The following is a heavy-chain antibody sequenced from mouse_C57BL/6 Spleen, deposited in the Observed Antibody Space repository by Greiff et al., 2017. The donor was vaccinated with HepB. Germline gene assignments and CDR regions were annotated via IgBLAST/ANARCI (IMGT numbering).Heavy chain of an antibody. D-gene: IGHD2-5*01. CDR3: AREDYSNPFAY. V-gene: IGHV1-85*01. Sequence: QVQLQQSGPELVKPGASVKLSCKASGYTFTSYDINWVKQRPGQGLEWIGWIYPRDGSTKYNEKFKGKATLTVDTSSSTAYMELHSLTSEDSAVYFCAREDYSNPFAYWGQGTLVTVSA. CDR2: IYPRDGST. J-gene: IGHJ3*01. CDR1: GYTFTSYD.